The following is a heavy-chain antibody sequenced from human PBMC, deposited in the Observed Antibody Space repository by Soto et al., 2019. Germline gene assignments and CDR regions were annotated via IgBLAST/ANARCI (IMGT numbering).Heavy chain of an antibody. J-gene: IGHJ6*02. D-gene: IGHD3-22*01. V-gene: IGHV3-66*01. CDR3: ARAEYYDSSGYYEDGMDV. CDR1: GFTVSSNY. CDR2: IYSGGST. Sequence: GGSLRLSCAASGFTVSSNYMSWVRQAPGKGLEWVSVIYSGGSTYYADSVKGRFTISRDNSQNTLYLQMNSLRAEDTAVYYCARAEYYDSSGYYEDGMDVWGQGTTVTVSS.